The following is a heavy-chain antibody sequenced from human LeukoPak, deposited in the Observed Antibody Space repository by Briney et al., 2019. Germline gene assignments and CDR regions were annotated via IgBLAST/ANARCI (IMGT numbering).Heavy chain of an antibody. CDR1: GFSFSTYS. CDR2: ISSRSGYI. Sequence: GGSLRLSFAASGFSFSTYSMNWGRQAPGKGLEWVSSISSRSGYIYYADSVKGRFTISRDNAKNSLYLQMNSLRDEDTAVYYCARGRLVLHAFDIWGQGTMVTVSS. D-gene: IGHD6-19*01. V-gene: IGHV3-21*01. J-gene: IGHJ3*02. CDR3: ARGRLVLHAFDI.